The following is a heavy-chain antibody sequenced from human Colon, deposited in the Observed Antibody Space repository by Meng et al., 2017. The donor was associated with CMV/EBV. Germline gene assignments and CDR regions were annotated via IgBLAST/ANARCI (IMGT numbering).Heavy chain of an antibody. J-gene: IGHJ4*02. Sequence: CKASGSTFAGYYMNWVRRAPGQGLEWMGRSNPDSGGTDYAQKLQGRVTMTRDTSISTAYMELSRLTSDDTAVYYCARRYGTGSYRDYWGQGTLVTVSS. CDR3: ARRYGTGSYRDY. D-gene: IGHD3-10*01. CDR1: GSTFAGYY. CDR2: SNPDSGGT. V-gene: IGHV1-2*06.